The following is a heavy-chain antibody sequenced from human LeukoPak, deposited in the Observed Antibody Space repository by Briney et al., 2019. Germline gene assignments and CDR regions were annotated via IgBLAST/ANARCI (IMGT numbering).Heavy chain of an antibody. CDR1: GGSFSGYY. J-gene: IGHJ4*02. V-gene: IGHV4-34*01. D-gene: IGHD5-18*01. CDR3: ARGRAWIQLSLDY. CDR2: INHSGST. Sequence: SETLSLTCAVYGGSFSGYYWSWIRQPPGKGLEWIGEINHSGSTNYNPSLKSRVTVSVDTSKNQFSLKLSSVTAADTAVYYCARGRAWIQLSLDYWGQGTLVTVSS.